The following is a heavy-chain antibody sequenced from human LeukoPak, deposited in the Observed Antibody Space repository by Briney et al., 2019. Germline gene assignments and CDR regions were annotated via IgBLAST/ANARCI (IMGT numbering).Heavy chain of an antibody. V-gene: IGHV4-59*07. Sequence: SDTLSLTCSVSGGPITVYHWIWIRQPPGKGLEFIGYIHYTGSTNYNSSLTSRISISTDTSKNQFSLKLSSVTAADTAVYYCARGRGYRGGGIDLWGQGTLVTVSS. CDR2: IHYTGST. CDR1: GGPITVYH. D-gene: IGHD6-25*01. CDR3: ARGRGYRGGGIDL. J-gene: IGHJ5*02.